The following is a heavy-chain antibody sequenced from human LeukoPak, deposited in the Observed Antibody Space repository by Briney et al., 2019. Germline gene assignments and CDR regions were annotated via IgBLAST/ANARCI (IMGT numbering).Heavy chain of an antibody. J-gene: IGHJ5*02. D-gene: IGHD1-26*01. CDR1: GGTFSSYA. CDR3: ARVEVGATDYFDP. V-gene: IGHV1-69*04. CDR2: IIPILGLA. Sequence: SVKVSCKASGGTFSSYAISWVRQAPGQGLEWMGRIIPILGLANYAQKFQGRVTITADKSTSTAYMELSSLRSEDTAVYYCARVEVGATDYFDPWGQGTLVTVSS.